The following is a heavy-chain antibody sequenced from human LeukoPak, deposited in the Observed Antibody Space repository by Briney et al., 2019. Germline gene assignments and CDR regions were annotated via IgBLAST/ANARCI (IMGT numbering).Heavy chain of an antibody. Sequence: PGGSLRLSCAASGFTFSSYSMNWVRQAPGKGLEWVSYISSSSSTIYYADSVKGRFTISRDNAKNSLYLQMNSLRAEDTAVYYCAKDYCSSTSCLLFDYWGQGTLVTVSS. CDR3: AKDYCSSTSCLLFDY. D-gene: IGHD2-2*01. V-gene: IGHV3-48*04. J-gene: IGHJ4*02. CDR1: GFTFSSYS. CDR2: ISSSSSTI.